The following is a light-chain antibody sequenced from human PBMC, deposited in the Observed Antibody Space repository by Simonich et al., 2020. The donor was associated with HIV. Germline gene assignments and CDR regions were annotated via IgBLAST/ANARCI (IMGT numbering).Light chain of an antibody. CDR2: EVS. J-gene: IGLJ3*02. Sequence: QSALTQPASVSGSPGQSITISCTGTSSDIGGYDSVSWYQQPPGKAPKLMIYEVSKRPSGVSNRFSGSKSGNTASLTISGLQAEDESDYYCSSYTSSSTWVFGGGTKLTVL. CDR3: SSYTSSSTWV. V-gene: IGLV2-14*01. CDR1: SSDIGGYDS.